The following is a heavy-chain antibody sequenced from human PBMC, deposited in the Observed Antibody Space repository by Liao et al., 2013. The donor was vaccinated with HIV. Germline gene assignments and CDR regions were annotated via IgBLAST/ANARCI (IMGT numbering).Heavy chain of an antibody. Sequence: QVQLQESGPGLVKPSETLSLTCTVSGGSISSGSYYWSWIRQPPGKGLEWIGSIYYSGSTYYNPSLKSRVTISVDTSKNQFSLKLSSVTAADTAVYYCARVEITMVRGVIALVYYYYMDVWGKGTTVTVSS. CDR1: GGSISSGSYY. CDR2: IYYSGST. V-gene: IGHV4-39*07. J-gene: IGHJ6*03. CDR3: ARVEITMVRGVIALVYYYYMDV. D-gene: IGHD3-10*01.